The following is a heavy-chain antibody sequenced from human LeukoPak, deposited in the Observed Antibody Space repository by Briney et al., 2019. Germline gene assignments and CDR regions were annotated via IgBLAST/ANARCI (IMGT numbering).Heavy chain of an antibody. CDR2: IYYSGST. V-gene: IGHV4-39*01. Sequence: SETLSLTCTVSGGSISSSSYYWGWIRQPPGKGLEWIGSIYYSGSTYYNPSLKSRVTISVDTSKNQFSLKLSSVTAADTAVYYCARLGDSPYFDYWGQGSLVTVSS. D-gene: IGHD2-15*01. CDR1: GGSISSSSYY. J-gene: IGHJ4*02. CDR3: ARLGDSPYFDY.